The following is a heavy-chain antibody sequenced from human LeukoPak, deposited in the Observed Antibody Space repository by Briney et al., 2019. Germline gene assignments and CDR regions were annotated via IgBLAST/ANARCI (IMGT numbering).Heavy chain of an antibody. J-gene: IGHJ4*02. CDR2: IYYSGST. V-gene: IGHV4-30-4*01. D-gene: IGHD5-18*01. Sequence: SETLSLTCAVYGGSFSGYYWSWIRQPPGKGLEWIGYIYYSGSTYYNPSLKSRVTISVDTSKNQFSLKLSSVTAADTAVYYCARDPHSSSFACWGPGT. CDR1: GGSFSGYY. CDR3: ARDPHSSSFAC.